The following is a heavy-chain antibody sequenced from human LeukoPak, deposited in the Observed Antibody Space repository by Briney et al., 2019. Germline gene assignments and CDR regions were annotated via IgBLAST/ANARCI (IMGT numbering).Heavy chain of an antibody. J-gene: IGHJ6*02. Sequence: RGSLRLSCAASGFTFSSYAMSWVRQAPGKGLEWVSAISGSGGSTYYADSVKGRFTISRDNSKNTLYLQMNSLRAEDTAVYYCAKDLILGLLHYYYYGMDVWGQGTTVTVSS. CDR3: AKDLILGLLHYYYYGMDV. CDR1: GFTFSSYA. V-gene: IGHV3-23*01. D-gene: IGHD3-16*01. CDR2: ISGSGGST.